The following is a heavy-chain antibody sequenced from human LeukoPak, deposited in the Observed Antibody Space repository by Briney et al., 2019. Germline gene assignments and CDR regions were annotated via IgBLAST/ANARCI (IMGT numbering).Heavy chain of an antibody. CDR3: AKRAVRGIYCFDF. CDR2: ISSDGVST. V-gene: IGHV3-23*01. Sequence: PGGSLRLSCAASGFTFSNYAMSWVRQAPGKGLEWVSTISSDGVSTYYVDSVKGRFTISRDNSKNTLYLQMNSLRAEDTALYYCAKRAVRGIYCFDFWGQGTLVTVSS. J-gene: IGHJ4*02. D-gene: IGHD3-10*01. CDR1: GFTFSNYA.